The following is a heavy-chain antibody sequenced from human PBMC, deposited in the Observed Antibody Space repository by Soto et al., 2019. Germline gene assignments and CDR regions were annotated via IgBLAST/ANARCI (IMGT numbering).Heavy chain of an antibody. CDR2: TYYRSKWYN. V-gene: IGHV6-1*01. Sequence: TLSLTCAISGDSVSSNSAAWNWIMQSPSRGLEWLGRTYYRSKWYNDYAVSVKSRITINPDTSKNQFSLQLNSVTPEDTAVYYCARVSLRFLEWLFLPDYYYGMDVWGQGTTVTVSS. J-gene: IGHJ6*02. D-gene: IGHD3-3*01. CDR1: GDSVSSNSAA. CDR3: ARVSLRFLEWLFLPDYYYGMDV.